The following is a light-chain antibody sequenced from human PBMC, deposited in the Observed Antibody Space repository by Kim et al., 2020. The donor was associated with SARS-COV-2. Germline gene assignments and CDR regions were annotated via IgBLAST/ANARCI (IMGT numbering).Light chain of an antibody. V-gene: IGKV1-5*03. J-gene: IGKJ2*01. CDR1: QSIGTS. CDR3: QQYYSLST. Sequence: LSASVGDRVTITCRASQSIGTSLAWFQQKSRKSTKVLIYRASSLESGVPSRFSGSGSGTEFTLTSTSLQPDDIATYYCQQYYSLSTFGQGTKLEI. CDR2: RAS.